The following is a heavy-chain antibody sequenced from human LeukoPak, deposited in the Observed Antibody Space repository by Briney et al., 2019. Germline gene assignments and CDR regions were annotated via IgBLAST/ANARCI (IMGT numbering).Heavy chain of an antibody. D-gene: IGHD6-19*01. J-gene: IGHJ4*02. CDR2: ISGGGTST. CDR3: AKGNGWHYFDY. Sequence: PGGSLRLSCAASGFTFSSYAMSWVRQAPGKGLEWVSVISGGGTSTYYADSVKGRFTISRDNSKNTLYLQMNSLRAEDTAVYYCAKGNGWHYFDYWGQGTLVTVSS. V-gene: IGHV3-23*01. CDR1: GFTFSSYA.